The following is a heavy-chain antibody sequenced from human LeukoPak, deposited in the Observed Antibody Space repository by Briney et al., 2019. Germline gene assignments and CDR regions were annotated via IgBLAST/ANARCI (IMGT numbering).Heavy chain of an antibody. D-gene: IGHD3-22*01. Sequence: SETLSLTCTVSGGSISSSSYYWGWIRQPPGKGLEWIGSIYYIGSTYYNPSLKSRVTISVDTSKNQFSLKLSFVTAADTAVYYCATRGDSAYYYDSSGYYPFDYWGQGTLVTVSS. CDR3: ATRGDSAYYYDSSGYYPFDY. CDR2: IYYIGST. J-gene: IGHJ4*02. V-gene: IGHV4-39*01. CDR1: GGSISSSSYY.